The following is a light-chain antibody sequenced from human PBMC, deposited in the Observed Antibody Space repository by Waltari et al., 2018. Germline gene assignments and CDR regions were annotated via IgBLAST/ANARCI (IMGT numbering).Light chain of an antibody. CDR3: QQYDYLPALT. V-gene: IGKV1-33*01. CDR1: QDIMNY. CDR2: DAT. J-gene: IGKJ4*01. Sequence: DIQLTQSPSSLSASVGYSFTSTCQASQDIMNYLNWFQQKPGKAAKLLIFDATNLETGVPSRFSGSGAGADFTFTISSLQPEDVATYYCQQYDYLPALTFGGGTKVEIK.